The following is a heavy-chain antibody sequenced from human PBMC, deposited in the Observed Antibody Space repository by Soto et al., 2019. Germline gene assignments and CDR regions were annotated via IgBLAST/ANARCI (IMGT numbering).Heavy chain of an antibody. CDR1: GYTFTSYG. V-gene: IGHV1-18*01. J-gene: IGHJ6*02. Sequence: ASVKVSCKASGYTFTSYGISWVRQAPGQGLEWMGWISAYNGNTNYAQKLQGRVTMTTDTSTSTAYMELRSLRSDDTAVYSCASHWYNWNDYYYYGMDVWGQGTTVTVSS. CDR3: ASHWYNWNDYYYYGMDV. D-gene: IGHD1-1*01. CDR2: ISAYNGNT.